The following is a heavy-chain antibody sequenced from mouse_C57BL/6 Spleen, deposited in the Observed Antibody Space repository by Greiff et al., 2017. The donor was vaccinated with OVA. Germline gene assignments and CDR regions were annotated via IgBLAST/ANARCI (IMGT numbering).Heavy chain of an antibody. Sequence: QVQLKESGPGLVAPSQSLSITCTVSGFSLTSYAISWVRQPPGKGLEWLGVIWTGGGTNSNSALNSRLSISKDNSKSQVFLKMNSLQTEDTARDYCARYSSGYVDAMDYWGQGTSVTVSS. CDR2: IWTGGGT. J-gene: IGHJ4*01. D-gene: IGHD3-2*02. CDR1: GFSLTSYA. CDR3: ARYSSGYVDAMDY. V-gene: IGHV2-9-1*01.